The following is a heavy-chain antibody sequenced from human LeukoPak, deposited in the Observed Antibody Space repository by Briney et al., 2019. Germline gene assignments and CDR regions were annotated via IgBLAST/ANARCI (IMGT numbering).Heavy chain of an antibody. CDR2: IHYSGNT. V-gene: IGHV4-39*01. CDR1: GGSISSNLYY. CDR3: ARGLNLEWFSVFNNWFDP. D-gene: IGHD3-3*01. Sequence: PSETLSLTCTVSGGSISSNLYYWGWIRQPPGKGLEWIGSIHYSGNTYYNPSLKSRVTISVDTSKNQFSLKLSSVTAADTAVYYCARGLNLEWFSVFNNWFDPWGQGTLVTVSS. J-gene: IGHJ5*02.